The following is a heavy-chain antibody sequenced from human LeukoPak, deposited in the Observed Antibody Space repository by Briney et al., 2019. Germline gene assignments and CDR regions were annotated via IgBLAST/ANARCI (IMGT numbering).Heavy chain of an antibody. CDR1: GGSFSGYY. V-gene: IGHV4-34*01. D-gene: IGHD3-10*01. CDR3: ARRRFTMVRGAHFDY. J-gene: IGHJ4*02. Sequence: SETLSLTCAVYGGSFSGYYWSWIRQPPGKGLEWMGEINHSGSTNYNPSLKSRVTISGDTSKNQFSLKLSSVTAADTAVYYCARRRFTMVRGAHFDYWGQGTLVTVSS. CDR2: INHSGST.